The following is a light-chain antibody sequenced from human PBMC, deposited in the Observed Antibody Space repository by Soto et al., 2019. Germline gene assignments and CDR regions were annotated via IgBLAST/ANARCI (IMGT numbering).Light chain of an antibody. CDR1: SSDVGAYNY. J-gene: IGLJ2*01. CDR2: EVS. V-gene: IGLV2-14*01. Sequence: QSALTQPASVSGSPGQSITISCTGTSSDVGAYNYVSWYQQHPGKAPKLMIYEVSNRPSGVSNRFSGSKFGNTASLTIAGLQAEDEDDYYCSSYTRSNTLVIFGGGTKLTVL. CDR3: SSYTRSNTLVI.